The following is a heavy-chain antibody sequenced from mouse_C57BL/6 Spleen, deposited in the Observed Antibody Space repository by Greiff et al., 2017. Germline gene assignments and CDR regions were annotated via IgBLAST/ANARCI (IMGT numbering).Heavy chain of an antibody. V-gene: IGHV5-6*02. D-gene: IGHD2-4*01. CDR3: ERQDDYDDGCDY. CDR2: ISSGGSYT. CDR1: GFTFSSYG. Sequence: EVKLVESGGDLVKPGGSLKLSCAASGFTFSSYGMSWVRQTPDKRLEWVATISSGGSYTYYPDSVTGRFTISRDNAKNTLYLQMSSLKSEDTAMXYWERQDDYDDGCDYWGQGTTLTVSS. J-gene: IGHJ2*01.